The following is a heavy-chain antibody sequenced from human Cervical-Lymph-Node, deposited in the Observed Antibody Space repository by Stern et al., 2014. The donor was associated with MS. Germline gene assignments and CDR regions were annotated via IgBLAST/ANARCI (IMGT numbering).Heavy chain of an antibody. V-gene: IGHV3-73*01. Sequence: EVQLLESGGGLVQPGGSLKLSCAASGFTFSDSAMHWVRQTSGKGLEWVGRIRTKANNFATAYAAPVKGRFIISRDDSKNTSYVEMNSLKTEDTAVYYCTRTWELAAFDYWGQGTLVTVSS. J-gene: IGHJ4*02. D-gene: IGHD1-26*01. CDR2: IRTKANNFAT. CDR1: GFTFSDSA. CDR3: TRTWELAAFDY.